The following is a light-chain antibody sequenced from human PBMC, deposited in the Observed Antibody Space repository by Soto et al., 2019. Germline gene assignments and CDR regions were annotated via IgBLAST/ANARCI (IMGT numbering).Light chain of an antibody. V-gene: IGLV2-14*03. CDR3: SSYTSSTTWV. CDR1: SSDVGDYDY. CDR2: DVS. J-gene: IGLJ3*02. Sequence: QSVLTQPVSVSGSPGQSITISCTGTSSDVGDYDYVSWYQQHPGKAPKLMIFDVSNRPSGVSNRFSGSKSGNTASLTISGLQTEDEADYYCSSYTSSTTWVFGGGTKVTVL.